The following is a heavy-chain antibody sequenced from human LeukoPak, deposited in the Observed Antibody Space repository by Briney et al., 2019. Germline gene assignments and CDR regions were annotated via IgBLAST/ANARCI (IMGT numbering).Heavy chain of an antibody. V-gene: IGHV4-34*01. J-gene: IGHJ4*02. CDR1: GGSFSGYY. CDR3: ARRSSGWYGLFDY. CDR2: IYYSGST. Sequence: SETLSLTCAVYGGSFSGYYWSWIPQPPGKGREGIGSIYYSGSTYYNPPLKSRVTISVDTSKNQFSLKLSSVTAADTAVYYCARRSSGWYGLFDYWGQGTLVTVSS. D-gene: IGHD6-19*01.